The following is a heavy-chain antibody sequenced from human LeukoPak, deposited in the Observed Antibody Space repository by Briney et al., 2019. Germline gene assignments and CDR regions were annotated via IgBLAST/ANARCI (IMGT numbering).Heavy chain of an antibody. CDR3: ARVVVVAASYLYYYYYYMDV. V-gene: IGHV4-34*01. Sequence: SETLSLTCAVYGGSFSGYYWSWIRQPPGKGLEWIGEINHSGSTNYNPSLKSRVTISVDTSKNQFSLKLSSVTAADTAVYYCARVVVVAASYLYYYYYYMDVWGKGTTVTVSS. CDR2: INHSGST. J-gene: IGHJ6*03. CDR1: GGSFSGYY. D-gene: IGHD2-15*01.